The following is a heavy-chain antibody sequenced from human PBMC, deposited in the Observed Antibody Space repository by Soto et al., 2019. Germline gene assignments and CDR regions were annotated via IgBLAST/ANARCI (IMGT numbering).Heavy chain of an antibody. CDR2: ISYMGTT. J-gene: IGHJ4*02. D-gene: IGHD3-22*01. V-gene: IGHV4-59*01. CDR1: GGCFTSNNY. Sequence: SETLSLACAVCGGCFTSNNYCSWIRQAPGKGLQYIVYISYMGTTNYNPSLKSRVTISVDTSKNQFSLKVTSVTAADTALYYCTKSGAGYVNSGYYRGDYDSWARGTLVTVSS. CDR3: TKSGAGYVNSGYYRGDYDS.